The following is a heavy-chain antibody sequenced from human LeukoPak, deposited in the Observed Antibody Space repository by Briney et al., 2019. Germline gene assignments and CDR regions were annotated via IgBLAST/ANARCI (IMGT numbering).Heavy chain of an antibody. CDR2: NNPNSGGT. Sequence: ASVKVSYKASGYTFTGYYMHWVRQATGQGLEWMGWNNPNSGGTNYAQTFEGRVTMTRDTSISTAYMELIRLRSDDTAVYYFARLRYFDRSGAFDIWGQGTMVTVSS. J-gene: IGHJ3*02. CDR1: GYTFTGYY. D-gene: IGHD3-9*01. CDR3: ARLRYFDRSGAFDI. V-gene: IGHV1-2*02.